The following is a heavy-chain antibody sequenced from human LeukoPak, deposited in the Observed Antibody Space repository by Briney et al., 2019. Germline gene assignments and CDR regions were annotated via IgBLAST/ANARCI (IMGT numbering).Heavy chain of an antibody. V-gene: IGHV3-48*01. J-gene: IGHJ4*02. CDR2: ISSSSSTI. D-gene: IGHD4-17*01. Sequence: GGSLRLSCAASGFTFSSYSMNWVRQAPGKGLEWVSYISSSSSTIYYADSVKGRFTISRDNAKNSLYLQMNSLRAEDTAVYYCARYYGDDGDYNPIDYWGQGTLVTVSS. CDR3: ARYYGDDGDYNPIDY. CDR1: GFTFSSYS.